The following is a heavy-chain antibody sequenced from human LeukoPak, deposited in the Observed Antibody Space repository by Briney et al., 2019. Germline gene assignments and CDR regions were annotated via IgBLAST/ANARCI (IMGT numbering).Heavy chain of an antibody. Sequence: PGGSLRLSCAASGFTVSNNYMSWIRQAPGKGLEWVSVSYSGGSTHYADSVKGRITISRDNSKNALYLHMNSLRVEDTAVYYCARDYGDLDFDYWGQGTLVTVSS. CDR3: ARDYGDLDFDY. D-gene: IGHD4-17*01. CDR1: GFTVSNNY. CDR2: SYSGGST. V-gene: IGHV3-66*01. J-gene: IGHJ4*02.